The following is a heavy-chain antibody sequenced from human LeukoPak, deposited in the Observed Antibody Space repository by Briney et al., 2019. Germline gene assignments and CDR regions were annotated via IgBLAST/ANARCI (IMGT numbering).Heavy chain of an antibody. CDR2: IRYDGSNK. CDR1: GFTFSSYG. Sequence: GGSLRLSCAASGFTFSSYGMHWVRQAPGKGLEWVAFIRYDGSNKYYADSVKGRFTISRDNSKNTLYLQMNSLRAEDTAVYYCARVRGYYGSGSYYKNYYYYMDVWGKGTTVTVSS. CDR3: ARVRGYYGSGSYYKNYYYYMDV. J-gene: IGHJ6*03. D-gene: IGHD3-10*01. V-gene: IGHV3-30*02.